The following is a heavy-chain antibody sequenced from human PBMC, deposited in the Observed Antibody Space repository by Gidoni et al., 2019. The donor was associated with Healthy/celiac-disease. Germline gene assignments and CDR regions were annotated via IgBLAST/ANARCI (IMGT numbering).Heavy chain of an antibody. CDR2: RSYDGSNK. D-gene: IGHD5-12*01. CDR3: ARDGREYSGYDYLDY. J-gene: IGHJ4*02. Sequence: QVQLVESGGGVVQPGRALRLPCAASGFNFSSYGMTWVRQAPGKGLGWVAIRSYDGSNKYYADSVKGRFTISRDNSKNTLYLQMNSLRAEDAAVYYCARDGREYSGYDYLDYWGQGTLVTVSS. CDR1: GFNFSSYG. V-gene: IGHV3-30*03.